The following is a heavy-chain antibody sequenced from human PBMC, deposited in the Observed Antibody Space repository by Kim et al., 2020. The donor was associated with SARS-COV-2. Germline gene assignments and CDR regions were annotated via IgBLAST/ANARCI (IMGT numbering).Heavy chain of an antibody. V-gene: IGHV1-46*01. D-gene: IGHD3-22*01. CDR3: ARADSITMIVVVGIDY. J-gene: IGHJ4*02. Sequence: KFQGRVTMTRDTSTSTVYMELSSLRSEDTAVYYCARADSITMIVVVGIDYWGQGTLVTVSS.